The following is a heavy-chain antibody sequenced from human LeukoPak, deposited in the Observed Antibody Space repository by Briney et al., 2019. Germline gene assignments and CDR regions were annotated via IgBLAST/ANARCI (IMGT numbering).Heavy chain of an antibody. CDR1: GFTFSSYS. CDR2: ISSSSSTI. J-gene: IGHJ4*02. Sequence: GGSLRLSCAASGFTFSSYSMNWVRQAPGKGLEWVSYISSSSSTIYYADSVKGRFTISRDNAKNSLYLQMNSLRAEDTAVYYCAGAAVLSYCDYWGQGTLVTVSS. V-gene: IGHV3-48*01. CDR3: AGAAVLSYCDY. D-gene: IGHD2/OR15-2a*01.